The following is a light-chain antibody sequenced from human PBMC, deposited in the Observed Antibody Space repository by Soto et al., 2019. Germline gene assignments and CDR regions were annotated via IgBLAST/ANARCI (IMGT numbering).Light chain of an antibody. J-gene: IGKJ2*01. CDR2: SAS. Sequence: MVMPQSPPPLSLSPGGKPPFPSGPSRGINLTLAWYQQKPGQAPRLLIYSASIRATGIPARFSGSGSGTEFTLTISSLQSEDVAVYYCQQYDNWPPYTFGQGTKVEI. V-gene: IGKV3-15*01. CDR3: QQYDNWPPYT. CDR1: RGINLT.